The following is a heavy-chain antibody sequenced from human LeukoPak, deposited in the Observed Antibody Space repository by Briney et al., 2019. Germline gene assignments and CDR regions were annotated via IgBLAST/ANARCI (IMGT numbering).Heavy chain of an antibody. V-gene: IGHV4-39*01. CDR3: ARLGYYESSGYYIHAFDI. Sequence: SETLSLTCTVSGGSISSSSYYWGWIRQPPGKGLEWIGSIYYSGSTYYNPSLKSRVTISVDTSKNQFSLKLSSVTAADTAVYYCARLGYYESSGYYIHAFDIWGQGTMVTVSS. D-gene: IGHD3-22*01. CDR2: IYYSGST. J-gene: IGHJ3*02. CDR1: GGSISSSSYY.